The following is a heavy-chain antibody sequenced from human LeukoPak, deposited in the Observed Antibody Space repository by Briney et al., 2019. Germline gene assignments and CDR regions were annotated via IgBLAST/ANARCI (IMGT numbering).Heavy chain of an antibody. D-gene: IGHD1-26*01. CDR1: GGSISSYY. Sequence: PSETLSLTCTVSGGSISSYYWTWIRQPPGKGLECIGYIYYSGSTSYNPSLKTRVTISLDTSKNQFSLKLTSVTAADTAVYYCVRGGIVGTTARIPLFDYWGQGTLVTVSS. V-gene: IGHV4-59*01. J-gene: IGHJ4*02. CDR3: VRGGIVGTTARIPLFDY. CDR2: IYYSGST.